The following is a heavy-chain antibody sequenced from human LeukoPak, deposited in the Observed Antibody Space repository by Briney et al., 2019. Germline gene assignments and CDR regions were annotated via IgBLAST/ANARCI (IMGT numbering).Heavy chain of an antibody. D-gene: IGHD6-19*01. CDR1: GFSFRSHW. CDR2: IKEDGSQI. V-gene: IGHV3-7*01. Sequence: GGSLRLSCAVSGFSFRSHWMSWVRQAPGKGLEWVANIKEDGSQIYYVDSVKGRFTISRGNAQNSVYLQMNSPRGEDTAVYYCARDVGSGWFDYWGQGTLVTVSS. J-gene: IGHJ4*02. CDR3: ARDVGSGWFDY.